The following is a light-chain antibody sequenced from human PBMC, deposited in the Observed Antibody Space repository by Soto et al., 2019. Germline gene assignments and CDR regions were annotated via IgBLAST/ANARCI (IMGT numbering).Light chain of an antibody. J-gene: IGKJ1*01. CDR2: GAS. V-gene: IGKV3-20*01. CDR3: QQYGGSPGT. CDR1: QSVSSNY. Sequence: EIVLTQSPGTLSLSPGERATLSCRASQSVSSNYLAWYQQKPGQSPRLLIYGASIRATGIPDRFSSSGSGTDFTLTISRLEPEDFAVYYCQQYGGSPGTFGQGTKVEIK.